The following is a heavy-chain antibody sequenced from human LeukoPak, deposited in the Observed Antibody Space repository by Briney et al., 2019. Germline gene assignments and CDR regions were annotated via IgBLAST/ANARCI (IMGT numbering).Heavy chain of an antibody. D-gene: IGHD2-15*01. CDR3: ARGYCSGGRCYDILNYQYGMDV. CDR2: ISVYNGNT. Sequence: ASVKVSCKASGYTFTSYGISWVRQAPGQGPEWMGWISVYNGNTKYAQRLQGRVTMTTDTSTSTAYMELRSLRSDDTAVYYCARGYCSGGRCYDILNYQYGMDVWGQGTTVTVSS. CDR1: GYTFTSYG. V-gene: IGHV1-18*01. J-gene: IGHJ6*02.